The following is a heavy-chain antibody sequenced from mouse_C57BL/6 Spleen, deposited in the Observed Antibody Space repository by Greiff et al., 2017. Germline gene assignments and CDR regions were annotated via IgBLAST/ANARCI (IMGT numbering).Heavy chain of an antibody. V-gene: IGHV5-4*03. CDR1: GFTFSSYA. J-gene: IGHJ3*01. CDR2: ISDGGSYT. CDR3: ARKEGLVAY. Sequence: EVKLVESGGGLVKPGGSLKLSCAASGFTFSSYAMSWVRQTPEKRLEWVATISDGGSYTYYPDNVKGRFTISRDNAKNNLYLQMSHLKSEDTAMYYGARKEGLVAYWGQGTLVTVSA.